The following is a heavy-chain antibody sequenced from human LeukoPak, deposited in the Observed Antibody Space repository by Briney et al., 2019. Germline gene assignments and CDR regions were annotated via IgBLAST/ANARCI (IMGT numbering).Heavy chain of an antibody. CDR3: ATAPYYDFWTGYPYYFGY. J-gene: IGHJ4*02. CDR1: EFTFSIYA. Sequence: GGSLRLSCAASEFTFSIYAMSWVRQAPGKGLEWVSSITSAGENTFYTGSVKGRFTISRDNSKNTLYLQINSLRAEDTAVYYCATAPYYDFWTGYPYYFGYWGQGTLATVSS. D-gene: IGHD3-3*01. CDR2: ITSAGENT. V-gene: IGHV3-23*01.